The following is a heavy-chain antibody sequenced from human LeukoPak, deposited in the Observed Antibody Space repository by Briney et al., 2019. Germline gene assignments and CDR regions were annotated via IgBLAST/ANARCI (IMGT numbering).Heavy chain of an antibody. Sequence: GRSLRLSCAASGFTFDDYAMHWVRQAPGKGLEWVSGISWNSGSIGYADSVKGRFTISRDNAKNSLYLQMNSLRAEDTALYYCAKDIAYDSSGYYSSWGQGTLVTVSS. V-gene: IGHV3-9*01. CDR3: AKDIAYDSSGYYSS. D-gene: IGHD3-22*01. J-gene: IGHJ5*02. CDR1: GFTFDDYA. CDR2: ISWNSGSI.